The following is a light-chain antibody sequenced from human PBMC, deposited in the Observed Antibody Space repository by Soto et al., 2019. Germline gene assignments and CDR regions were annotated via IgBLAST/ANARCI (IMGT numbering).Light chain of an antibody. J-gene: IGLJ1*01. V-gene: IGLV2-14*01. CDR3: SSFTRSRAYV. CDR2: EVS. CDR1: SSDVGGYNF. Sequence: SVLPQPASVSGSPGQSITISFTGTSSDVGGYNFVSWYQQQSGKAPKLMIHEVSNRPSGVSNRFSGSKSGNTASLTISGLQAEDEADYYCSSFTRSRAYVFGSGTKVTVL.